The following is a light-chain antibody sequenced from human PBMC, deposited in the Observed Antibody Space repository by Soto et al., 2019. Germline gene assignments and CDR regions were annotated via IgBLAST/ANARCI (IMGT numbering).Light chain of an antibody. CDR3: MLSYSGALGV. Sequence: QAVVTQEPSLTVSPGGTVTLTCGSSTGVVTSGHYPYWFQQKPGQAPRTLIYDTSNKHSWTPARFSGSLLGGKAALTLSGAQPEDEAEYYCMLSYSGALGVFVGGTK. V-gene: IGLV7-46*01. CDR2: DTS. CDR1: TGVVTSGHY. J-gene: IGLJ2*01.